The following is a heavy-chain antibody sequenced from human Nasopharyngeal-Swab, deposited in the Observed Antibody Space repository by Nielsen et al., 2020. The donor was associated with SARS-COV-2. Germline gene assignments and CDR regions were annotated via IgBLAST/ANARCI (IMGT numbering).Heavy chain of an antibody. CDR3: ARGRGSSTSKNWFDP. J-gene: IGHJ5*02. V-gene: IGHV4-34*01. CDR1: GGTLNGFH. CDR2: INDRGSG. Sequence: SETLSLTCVVFGGTLNGFHWKWIRQTPGKGLEWIGEINDRGSGNYNPSLRSRVTISAGTSNIQFSLKLSSVTAADTAVYYCARGRGSSTSKNWFDPWGQGTLVTVSS. D-gene: IGHD2-2*01.